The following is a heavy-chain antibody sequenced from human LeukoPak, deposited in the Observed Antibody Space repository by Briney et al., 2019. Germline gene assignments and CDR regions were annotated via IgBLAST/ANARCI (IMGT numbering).Heavy chain of an antibody. D-gene: IGHD4-17*01. Sequence: SVKVSCQASGFTFTSSAVQWVRQARGQRLEWIGWIVVGSGNTNYAQKFQERVTITRDMSTSTAYMELSNLRSEDTAVYYCAAGHDYDVGFDYWGQGTLVTVSS. CDR1: GFTFTSSA. J-gene: IGHJ4*02. CDR2: IVVGSGNT. CDR3: AAGHDYDVGFDY. V-gene: IGHV1-58*01.